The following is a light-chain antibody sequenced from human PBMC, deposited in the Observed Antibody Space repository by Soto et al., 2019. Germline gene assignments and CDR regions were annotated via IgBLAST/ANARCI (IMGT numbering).Light chain of an antibody. CDR3: LQDYNHPVT. CDR2: AAS. J-gene: IGKJ1*01. Sequence: AIQMTQSPSSLSASVGDRVTITCRASQDIRNDLGWYQQKPGKAPKLLIYAASSLQSGVPSRFSGSGSGTDFILTIRSLQPDDFATYYCLQDYNHPVTFGQGTRVEVK. V-gene: IGKV1-6*01. CDR1: QDIRND.